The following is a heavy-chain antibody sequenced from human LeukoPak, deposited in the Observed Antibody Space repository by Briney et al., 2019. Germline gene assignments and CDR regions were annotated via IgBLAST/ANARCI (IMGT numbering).Heavy chain of an antibody. J-gene: IGHJ4*02. CDR2: ISGSGGST. D-gene: IGHD3-3*01. CDR1: GFTFSSYA. V-gene: IGHV3-23*01. CDR3: ARESYYDLVRGYFDY. Sequence: PGGSLRLSCAASGFTFSSYAMSWVRQAPGKGLEWVSAISGSGGSTYYADSVKGRFTISRDNSKNTLYLQMNSLRAEDTAVYYCARESYYDLVRGYFDYWGQGTLVTVSS.